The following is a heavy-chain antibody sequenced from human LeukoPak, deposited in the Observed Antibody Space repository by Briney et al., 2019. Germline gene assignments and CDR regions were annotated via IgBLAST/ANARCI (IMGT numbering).Heavy chain of an antibody. CDR3: AKARYSGYDAHYFDY. V-gene: IGHV3-23*01. Sequence: GGSLRLSCAASGFTFSSYAMSWVSQAPGKGLEWVSAISGSGGSTYYADSVKGRFTISRDNSKNTLYLQMNSLRAEDTAVYYCAKARYSGYDAHYFDYWGQGTLVTVSS. D-gene: IGHD5-12*01. CDR2: ISGSGGST. CDR1: GFTFSSYA. J-gene: IGHJ4*02.